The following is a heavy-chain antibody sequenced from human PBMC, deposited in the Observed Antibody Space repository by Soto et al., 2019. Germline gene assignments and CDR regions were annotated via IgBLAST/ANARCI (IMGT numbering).Heavy chain of an antibody. Sequence: QVQLVQSGAEVKRPGSSVRVSCKASGDTFGRNAIHWVRQAPGQGLEWMGGIIPMFPTTNYAQKFKGRFTIYADESTGTAYMEMTSLTSEDTAVYYCTKDGDSADYGYWGQGTLVTVSS. CDR2: IIPMFPTT. V-gene: IGHV1-69*01. CDR1: GDTFGRNA. D-gene: IGHD2-21*01. J-gene: IGHJ4*02. CDR3: TKDGDSADYGY.